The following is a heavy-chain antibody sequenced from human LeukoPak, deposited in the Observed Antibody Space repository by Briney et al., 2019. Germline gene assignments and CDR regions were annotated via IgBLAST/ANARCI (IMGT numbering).Heavy chain of an antibody. J-gene: IGHJ4*02. Sequence: ASVKVSCKASGYTFTGYYLHWVRQAPGQGLEWMGWINPNNGVTNYAQNFQGRVTMTRDTSISTAYMELSSLRSDDTAVYYCAREGYTYGALDYWGQGTLVTVSS. CDR3: AREGYTYGALDY. CDR1: GYTFTGYY. D-gene: IGHD4/OR15-4a*01. CDR2: INPNNGVT. V-gene: IGHV1-2*02.